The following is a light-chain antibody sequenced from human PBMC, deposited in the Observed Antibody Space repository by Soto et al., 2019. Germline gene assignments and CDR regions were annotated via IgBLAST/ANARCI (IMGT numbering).Light chain of an antibody. CDR3: QEYDNWPPEGT. Sequence: TGLTQSPATLSVSPGERASLSCRASQSVSINLAWYQQKPGQAPRLLIYGASTRATGIPARFSGSGSGTEFTVTINSLQSEDFAVYYCQEYDNWPPEGTFGQGTKVEV. V-gene: IGKV3-15*01. J-gene: IGKJ1*01. CDR2: GAS. CDR1: QSVSIN.